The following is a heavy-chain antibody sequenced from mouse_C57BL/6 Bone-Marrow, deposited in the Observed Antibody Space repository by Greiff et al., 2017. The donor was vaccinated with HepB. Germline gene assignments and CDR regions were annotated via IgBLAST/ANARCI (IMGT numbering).Heavy chain of an antibody. CDR1: GFTFSDFY. J-gene: IGHJ3*01. D-gene: IGHD1-1*01. CDR3: ARAHYYGSSYGAY. Sequence: EVQGVESGGGLVQSGRSLRLSCATSGFTFSDFYMEWVRQAPGKGLEWIAASRNKANDYTTEYSASVKGRFIVSRDTSQSILYLQMNALRAEDTAIYYCARAHYYGSSYGAYWGQGTLVTVSA. V-gene: IGHV7-1*01. CDR2: SRNKANDYTT.